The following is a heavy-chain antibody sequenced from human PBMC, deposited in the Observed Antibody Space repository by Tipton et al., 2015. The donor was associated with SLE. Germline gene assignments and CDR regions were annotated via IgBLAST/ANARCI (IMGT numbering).Heavy chain of an antibody. J-gene: IGHJ5*02. CDR3: ARGGGYCSTKSCYWFDP. CDR1: GGSVSSYY. CDR2: IYSSGTT. V-gene: IGHV4-59*02. D-gene: IGHD2-2*01. Sequence: LRLSCTVSGGSVSSYYWSWIRQPPGKGLEWIGYIYSSGTTNYSPSLKSRVTISVDTSKNQFSLNLSSVTAADTAVYYCARGGGYCSTKSCYWFDPWGPGTQVTVSS.